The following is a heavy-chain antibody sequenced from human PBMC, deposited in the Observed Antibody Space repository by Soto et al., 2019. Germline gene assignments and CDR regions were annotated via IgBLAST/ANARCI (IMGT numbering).Heavy chain of an antibody. CDR2: ISYDGSNK. CDR3: AKDLEGGYSYGETKGFDY. Sequence: GGSLRLSCAASGFTFSSYGMHWVRQAPGKGLEWVAVISYDGSNKYYADSVKGRFTISRDNSKNTLYLQMNSLRAEDTAVYYCAKDLEGGYSYGETKGFDYWGQGTLVTVSS. J-gene: IGHJ4*02. V-gene: IGHV3-30*18. CDR1: GFTFSSYG. D-gene: IGHD5-18*01.